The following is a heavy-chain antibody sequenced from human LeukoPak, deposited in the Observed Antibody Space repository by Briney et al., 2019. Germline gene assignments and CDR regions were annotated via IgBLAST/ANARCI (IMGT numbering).Heavy chain of an antibody. Sequence: GGSLRLSCAASGFTFSSYSMNWVRQAPGKGLEWVSSISSSSSYIYYADSVKGRFTISRDNAKNSLYLQMNSLRAEDTAVYYCASHLLPPVDTADGMDVWGQGTTVTVFS. CDR1: GFTFSSYS. J-gene: IGHJ6*02. CDR3: ASHLLPPVDTADGMDV. V-gene: IGHV3-21*01. CDR2: ISSSSSYI. D-gene: IGHD5-18*01.